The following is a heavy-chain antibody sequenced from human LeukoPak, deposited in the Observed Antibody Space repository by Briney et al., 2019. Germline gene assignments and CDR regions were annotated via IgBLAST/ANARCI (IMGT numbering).Heavy chain of an antibody. Sequence: TGGSLRLSCAASGFTFSSYSMNWVRQAPGKGLEWVSAISGSGGSTYYADSVKGRFTTSRDNSKNTLYLQMNSLRAEDTAVYYCAKGLTPFHAYYFDYWGQGTLVTVSS. J-gene: IGHJ4*02. D-gene: IGHD2/OR15-2a*01. CDR1: GFTFSSYS. CDR3: AKGLTPFHAYYFDY. V-gene: IGHV3-23*01. CDR2: ISGSGGST.